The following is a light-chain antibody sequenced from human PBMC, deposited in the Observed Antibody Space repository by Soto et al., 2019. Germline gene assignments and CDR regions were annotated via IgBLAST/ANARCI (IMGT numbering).Light chain of an antibody. CDR3: QHR. V-gene: IGKV3-11*01. Sequence: EIVLTQSPATLSLSPGERATLSCRASQSVSSYLAWYQQKPGQAPRLLIYDASNRATGIPARFSGSGSGTDFTLTISSLEPEEFAVYYCQHRLGP. CDR2: DAS. J-gene: IGKJ3*01. CDR1: QSVSSY.